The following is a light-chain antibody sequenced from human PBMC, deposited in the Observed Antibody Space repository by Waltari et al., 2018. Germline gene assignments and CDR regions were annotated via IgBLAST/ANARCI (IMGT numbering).Light chain of an antibody. J-gene: IGLJ2*01. V-gene: IGLV2-14*03. Sequence: QSALTQPASVSGSPGQSITISCTGTSSDVGGYNYVSWYQQHPGKAPKLMIFDVSNRPSGVSNRFSGPKSGNTASLTISGLQAEDEADYYCSSYIGSSTLELFGGGTSLTVL. CDR2: DVS. CDR1: SSDVGGYNY. CDR3: SSYIGSSTLEL.